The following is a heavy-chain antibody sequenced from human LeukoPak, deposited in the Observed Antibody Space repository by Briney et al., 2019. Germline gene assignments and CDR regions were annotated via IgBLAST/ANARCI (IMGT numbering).Heavy chain of an antibody. Sequence: SETLSLTCAVHGASFSGYYWSWIRQPPGKGLEWIGEISHTKTTKYNPSLESRVTISVDTSKNQFSLKLSSVTAADTAVYYCARDARYCGGDCPTPDAFDIWGQGTMVTVSS. V-gene: IGHV4-34*01. CDR2: ISHTKTT. D-gene: IGHD2-21*01. J-gene: IGHJ3*02. CDR1: GASFSGYY. CDR3: ARDARYCGGDCPTPDAFDI.